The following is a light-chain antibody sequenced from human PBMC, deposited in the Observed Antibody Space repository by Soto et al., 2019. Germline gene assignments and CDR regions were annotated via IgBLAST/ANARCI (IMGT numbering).Light chain of an antibody. CDR2: EAS. CDR3: QQSYTTPLT. CDR1: QSISTW. Sequence: DIQMTQSPSTLSASVGDRVTITCRASQSISTWLAWYQQKSGKAPKLLIYEASTLGSGVQSRFSGSGSGTEFTLTISSLQPEDFATYYCQQSYTTPLTFGGGTKVDNK. J-gene: IGKJ4*01. V-gene: IGKV1-5*03.